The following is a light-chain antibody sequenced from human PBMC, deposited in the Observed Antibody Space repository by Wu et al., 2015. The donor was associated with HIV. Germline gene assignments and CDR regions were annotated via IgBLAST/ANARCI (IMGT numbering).Light chain of an antibody. J-gene: IGKJ4*01. CDR2: DAS. CDR3: QQFKTYPRS. Sequence: AVQLTQSPSSLSASVGDRVTITCRASQDIGSALAWYRHKPGKGPELLMYDASSAGGGVPIRFRGGGSGTEFTLTISGLQPEDFATYYCQQFKTYPRSFGGGTKVEIK. CDR1: QDIGSA. V-gene: IGKV1-13*02.